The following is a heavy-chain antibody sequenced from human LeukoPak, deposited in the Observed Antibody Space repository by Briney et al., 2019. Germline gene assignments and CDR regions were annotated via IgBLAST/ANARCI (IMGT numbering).Heavy chain of an antibody. CDR2: ISSSSSYI. CDR1: GFTFSSYG. J-gene: IGHJ5*02. CDR3: ARDRVLPTPLNKLFDP. V-gene: IGHV3-21*01. D-gene: IGHD2-8*01. Sequence: GGSLRLSCAASGFTFSSYGMHWVRQAPGKGLEWVSSISSSSSYIYYADSVKGRFTISRDNAKNSLYLQMNSLRAEDTAVYYCARDRVLPTPLNKLFDPWGQGTLVTVSS.